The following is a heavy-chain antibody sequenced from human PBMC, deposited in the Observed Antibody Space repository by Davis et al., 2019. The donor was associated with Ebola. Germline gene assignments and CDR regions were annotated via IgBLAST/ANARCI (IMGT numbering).Heavy chain of an antibody. D-gene: IGHD2-2*01. J-gene: IGHJ4*02. CDR1: GFTFSSYW. Sequence: GESLKISCAASGFTFSSYWMSWVRQAPGKGLEWVSAISGSGGSTYYADSVKGRFTISRDNAKNTLYLQMNSLRAEDTAVYYCATGGSSDYWGQGTLVTVSS. CDR3: ATGGSSDY. CDR2: ISGSGGST. V-gene: IGHV3-23*01.